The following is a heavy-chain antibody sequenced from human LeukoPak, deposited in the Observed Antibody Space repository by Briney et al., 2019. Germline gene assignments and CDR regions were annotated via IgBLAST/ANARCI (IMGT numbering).Heavy chain of an antibody. CDR1: GFMFSNCA. CDR2: VSGDGVTT. J-gene: IGHJ4*02. Sequence: GGSLRLSCTASGFMFSNCAVSWVRQAPGKGLEWVSAVSGDGVTTYYPESVKGRFTISRDSSKSTLYLQMNSLRAEDTAIYYGARVWDYWGQGILVTVS. CDR3: ARVWDY. D-gene: IGHD3-16*01. V-gene: IGHV3-23*01.